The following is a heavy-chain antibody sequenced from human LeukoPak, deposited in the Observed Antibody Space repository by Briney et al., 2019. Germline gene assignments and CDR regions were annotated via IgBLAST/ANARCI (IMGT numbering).Heavy chain of an antibody. CDR1: GYRHTTYS. D-gene: IGHD4-17*01. J-gene: IGHJ4*02. V-gene: IGHV5-51*01. CDR2: TYLSESDH. CDR3: ARRVYGDYSFHY. Sequence: ESLKISCQATGYRHTTYSIGWVGQIPGKGLDWMGITYLSESDHTYSPSFQGRVTISADKSISTAYLQWSRLKASDAAIYYCARRVYGDYSFHYWGQGTLVTVSS.